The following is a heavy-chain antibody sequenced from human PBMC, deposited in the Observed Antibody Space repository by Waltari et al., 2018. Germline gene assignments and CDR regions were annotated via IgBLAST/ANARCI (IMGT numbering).Heavy chain of an antibody. Sequence: QVQLQESGPGLVKPSETLSLTCTVSGGSISSYYWSWIRQPPGKGLEWIGYIYYSGSTNYNPSLKSRVTISVDTSKNQFSLKLSSVTAADTAVYYCARDEIGGGSDAFDIWGQGTMVTVSS. D-gene: IGHD1-26*01. CDR2: IYYSGST. CDR3: ARDEIGGGSDAFDI. V-gene: IGHV4-59*01. CDR1: GGSISSYY. J-gene: IGHJ3*02.